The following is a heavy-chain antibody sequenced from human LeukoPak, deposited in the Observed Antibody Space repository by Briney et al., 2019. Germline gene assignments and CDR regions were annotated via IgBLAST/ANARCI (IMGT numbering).Heavy chain of an antibody. CDR1: GGSFSGYY. V-gene: IGHV4-34*01. CDR3: AREALSIAVAGTMAWYFDL. CDR2: INHSGST. Sequence: SETPSLTCAVYGGSFSGYYWSWIRQPPGKGLEWIGEINHSGSTNYNPSLKSRVTISVDTSKNQFSLKLSSVTAADTAVYYCAREALSIAVAGTMAWYFDLWGRGTLVTVSS. D-gene: IGHD6-19*01. J-gene: IGHJ2*01.